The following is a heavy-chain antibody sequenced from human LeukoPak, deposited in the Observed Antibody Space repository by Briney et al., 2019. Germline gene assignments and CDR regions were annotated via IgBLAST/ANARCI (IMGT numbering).Heavy chain of an antibody. CDR3: ARAWWVGEDAFDI. Sequence: GGSLRLSCAASGFTVSSNYMSWVRQAPGKGLEWVSVIYSGGSTYYADSVKGRFTISRDNSKNTLYLQMNSLRAEDTAVYYCARAWWVGEDAFDIWGQGTMVTVSS. J-gene: IGHJ3*02. CDR1: GFTVSSNY. D-gene: IGHD3-10*01. CDR2: IYSGGST. V-gene: IGHV3-53*01.